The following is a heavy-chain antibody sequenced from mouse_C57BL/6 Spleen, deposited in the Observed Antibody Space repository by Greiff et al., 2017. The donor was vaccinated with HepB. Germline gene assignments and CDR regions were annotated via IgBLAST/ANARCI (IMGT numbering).Heavy chain of an antibody. V-gene: IGHV1-59*01. CDR2: IDPSDSYT. J-gene: IGHJ4*01. Sequence: QVQLKQPGAELVRPGTSVKLSCKASGYTFTSYWMHWVKQRPGQGLEWIGVIDPSDSYTNYNQKFKGKATLTVDTSSSTAYMQLSSLTSEDSAVYYCARESLPGAMDYWGQGTSVTVSS. D-gene: IGHD2-1*01. CDR3: ARESLPGAMDY. CDR1: GYTFTSYW.